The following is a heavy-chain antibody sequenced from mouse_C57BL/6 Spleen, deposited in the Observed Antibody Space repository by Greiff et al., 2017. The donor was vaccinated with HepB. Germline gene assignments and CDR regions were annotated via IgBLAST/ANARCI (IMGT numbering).Heavy chain of an antibody. D-gene: IGHD1-1*01. CDR3: ARHYYGSSYHYAMDY. CDR1: GFTFSSYG. CDR2: ISSGGSYT. V-gene: IGHV5-6*01. J-gene: IGHJ4*01. Sequence: EVKLQESGGDLVKPGGSLKLSCAASGFTFSSYGMSWVRQTPDKRLEWVATISSGGSYTYYPDSVKGRFTISRDNAKNTLYLQMSSLKSEDTAMYYCARHYYGSSYHYAMDYWGQGTSVTVSS.